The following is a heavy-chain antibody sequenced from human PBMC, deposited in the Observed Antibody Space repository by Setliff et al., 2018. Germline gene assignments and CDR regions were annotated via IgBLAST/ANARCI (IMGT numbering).Heavy chain of an antibody. J-gene: IGHJ6*03. CDR2: IIPGLGIL. V-gene: IGHV1-69*10. Sequence: GASVKVSCKASGGTLNTYGITWVRQAPAQGLEWMGGIIPGLGILDYAQKFQDRVTITADRSTSTAYMELSSLRSEDTAVYYFASRNHPLVITGITQGGGCWYYYYMDVWGKGTTVTVSS. CDR3: ASRNHPLVITGITQGGGCWYYYYMDV. CDR1: GGTLNTYG. D-gene: IGHD1-7*01.